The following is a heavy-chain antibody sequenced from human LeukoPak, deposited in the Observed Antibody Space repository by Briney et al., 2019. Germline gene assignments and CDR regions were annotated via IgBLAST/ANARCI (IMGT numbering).Heavy chain of an antibody. J-gene: IGHJ4*02. CDR1: GYSISSGYY. Sequence: PSETLSLTSAVSGYSISSGYYWGWIRQPPGKGLEWIGSIYHSGSTYYNPSLKSRVTISVDTSKNQFSLKLSSVTAADTAVYYCARLSNRDSGSYFYFDYWGQGTLVTVSS. V-gene: IGHV4-38-2*01. CDR2: IYHSGST. D-gene: IGHD1-26*01. CDR3: ARLSNRDSGSYFYFDY.